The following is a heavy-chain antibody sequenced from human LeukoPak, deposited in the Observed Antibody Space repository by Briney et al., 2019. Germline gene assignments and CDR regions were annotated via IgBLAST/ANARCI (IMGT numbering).Heavy chain of an antibody. CDR2: ISGSGGST. D-gene: IGHD3-10*01. CDR1: GFTFSSYA. CDR3: AWFGELLKTPDFDY. J-gene: IGHJ4*02. Sequence: PGGSLRLSCAASGFTFSSYAMSWVRQAPGKGLEWVSAISGSGGSTYYADSVKGRFTISRDNSKNTLYLQMNSLRAEDTAVYYCAWFGELLKTPDFDYWGQGTLVTVSS. V-gene: IGHV3-23*01.